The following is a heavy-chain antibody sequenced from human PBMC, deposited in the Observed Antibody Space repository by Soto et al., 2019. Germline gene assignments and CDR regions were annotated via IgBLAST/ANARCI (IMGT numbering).Heavy chain of an antibody. J-gene: IGHJ4*02. CDR3: ARDQGGYSYGVDY. V-gene: IGHV3-33*08. Sequence: SLRLSCAASGFTFSNYAMHWVRQAPGKGLYWVASTSHDGTQTSFADSVKGRFTISRDNAKNSLYLQMNSLRAEDKAVYYCARDQGGYSYGVDYWGQGTLVTVSS. CDR2: TSHDGTQT. D-gene: IGHD5-18*01. CDR1: GFTFSNYA.